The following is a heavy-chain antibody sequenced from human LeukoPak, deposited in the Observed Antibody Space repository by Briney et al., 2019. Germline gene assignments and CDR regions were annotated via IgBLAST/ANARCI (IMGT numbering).Heavy chain of an antibody. V-gene: IGHV1-2*02. D-gene: IGHD3-10*01. CDR2: INPNSGGT. CDR1: GYTFTGYY. J-gene: IGHJ4*02. CDR3: ARASLWFGEPHFDY. Sequence: GASVKASCKASGYTFTGYYIHWVRQAPGQGLEWMGWINPNSGGTNYAQKFQGRVTMTRDTSISTAYMELSRLRSDDTAVYYCARASLWFGEPHFDYWGQGTLVTVSS.